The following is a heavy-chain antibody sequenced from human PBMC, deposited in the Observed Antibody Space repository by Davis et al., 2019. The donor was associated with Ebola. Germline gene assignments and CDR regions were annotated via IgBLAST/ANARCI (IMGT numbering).Heavy chain of an antibody. V-gene: IGHV3-21*04. Sequence: GGSLRLSCAASGFTFSSYSMNWVRQAPGKGLEWVSSISSSSSYIYYADSVKGRFTISRDNAKNSLYLQMNSLRTEDTALYYCGKADCGGDCRVVDFWGQGTLVTVSS. J-gene: IGHJ4*02. CDR3: GKADCGGDCRVVDF. CDR2: ISSSSSYI. CDR1: GFTFSSYS. D-gene: IGHD2-21*02.